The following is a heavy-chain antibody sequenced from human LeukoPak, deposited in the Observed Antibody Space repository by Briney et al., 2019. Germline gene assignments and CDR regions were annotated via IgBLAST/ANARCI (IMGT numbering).Heavy chain of an antibody. J-gene: IGHJ4*02. CDR3: ARGVYYSSLGY. D-gene: IGHD6-13*01. V-gene: IGHV4-34*01. Sequence: SETLSLTCAVYGGSFSGYYWSWIRQPPGKGLEWTGEINHSGSTNYNPSLKSRVTISVGTSKNQFSLKLSSVTAADTAVYYCARGVYYSSLGYWGQGTLVTVSS. CDR1: GGSFSGYY. CDR2: INHSGST.